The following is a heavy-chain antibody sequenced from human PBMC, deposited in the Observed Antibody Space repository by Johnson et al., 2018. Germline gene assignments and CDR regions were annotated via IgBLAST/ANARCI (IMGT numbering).Heavy chain of an antibody. D-gene: IGHD4-23*01. CDR2: ISFDGVNR. J-gene: IGHJ6*02. Sequence: QLVQSGGGVVQPGTSLRLSCAASGFTFTDYGIHWVRQAPGKGLEWVAVISFDGVNRFYVDSVKGRFTVSRDNSKNTLYLQLNSLRAEDTAVYYCARDGANGGTSYHYYGMDVGGQGTTVTVSS. V-gene: IGHV3-30*03. CDR1: GFTFTDYG. CDR3: ARDGANGGTSYHYYGMDV.